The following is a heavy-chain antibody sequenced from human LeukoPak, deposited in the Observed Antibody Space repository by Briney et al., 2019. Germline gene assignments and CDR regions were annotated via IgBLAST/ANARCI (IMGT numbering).Heavy chain of an antibody. D-gene: IGHD5-18*01. V-gene: IGHV3-72*01. J-gene: IGHJ6*02. CDR1: GFTFSDRD. CDR2: SRNKAKSHTT. Sequence: GGSLRLSCAASGFTFSDRDMDWVRQAPGKGLEWVGRSRNKAKSHTTEYAASVKGRFTISRDNSNNSVWLQMNSLKTEDTAIYYCALWSYYYYGLDVWGQGTTVTVSS. CDR3: ALWSYYYYGLDV.